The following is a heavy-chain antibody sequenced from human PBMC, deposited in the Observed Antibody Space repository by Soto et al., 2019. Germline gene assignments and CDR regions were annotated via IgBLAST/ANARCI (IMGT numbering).Heavy chain of an antibody. CDR1: GFTFSSYG. CDR2: ISYDGSNK. J-gene: IGHJ4*02. D-gene: IGHD2-21*02. Sequence: QVQLVESGGGVVQPGRSLRLSCAASGFTFSSYGMHWVRQAPGKGLEWVAVISYDGSNKYYADSVKGRFTISRDNSKNTLDLQMNSLRAEDTAVYYCAEAPRGDYYFDYWGQGTLVTVSS. CDR3: AEAPRGDYYFDY. V-gene: IGHV3-30*18.